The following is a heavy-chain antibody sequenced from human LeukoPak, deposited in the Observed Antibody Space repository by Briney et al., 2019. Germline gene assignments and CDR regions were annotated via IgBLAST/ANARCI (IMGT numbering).Heavy chain of an antibody. CDR2: IYTSGST. D-gene: IGHD6-19*01. CDR3: ARSAVAGNFYYYYYMDV. Sequence: PSETLSLTCSVSGYSISSGYYWSWIRQPAGKGPEWIGRIYTSGSTNYNPSLKSRVTISVDTSKNQFSLKLSSVTAADTAVYYCARSAVAGNFYYYYYMDVWGKGTTVTVSS. J-gene: IGHJ6*03. CDR1: GYSISSGYY. V-gene: IGHV4-61*02.